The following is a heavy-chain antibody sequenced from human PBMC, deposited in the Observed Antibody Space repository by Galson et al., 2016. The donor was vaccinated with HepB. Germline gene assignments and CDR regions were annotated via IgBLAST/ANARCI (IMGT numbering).Heavy chain of an antibody. Sequence: SETLSLTCAVSGGSISNSPYYWGWVRQPPGKGLEWVGSVYHTGKAYSSPSLRGRLTLSADTSKNSFSLKLISVTAADASVYWCVRHSTAGERESRRFYNYGVDVWGQGTTVSVSS. CDR2: VYHTGKA. V-gene: IGHV4-39*01. CDR1: GGSISNSPYY. D-gene: IGHD7-27*01. CDR3: VRHSTAGERESRRFYNYGVDV. J-gene: IGHJ6*02.